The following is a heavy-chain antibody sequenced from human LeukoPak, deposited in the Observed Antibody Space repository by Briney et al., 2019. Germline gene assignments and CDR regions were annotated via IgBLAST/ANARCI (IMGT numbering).Heavy chain of an antibody. CDR2: IYYSGST. J-gene: IGHJ5*02. CDR1: GGSISSGGYY. V-gene: IGHV4-31*03. CDR3: ARTGYDFWSGYPNWFDP. D-gene: IGHD3-3*01. Sequence: SETLSLTCTASGGSISSGGYYWSWIRQHPGKGLEWIGYIYYSGSTYYNPSLKSRVTISVDTSKNQFSLKLSSVTAADTAVYYCARTGYDFWSGYPNWFDPWGQGTLVTVSS.